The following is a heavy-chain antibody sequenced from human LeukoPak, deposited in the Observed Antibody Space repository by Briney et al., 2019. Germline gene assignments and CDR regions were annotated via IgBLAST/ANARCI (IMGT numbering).Heavy chain of an antibody. CDR3: TTVTMLRRPA. V-gene: IGHV3-7*05. J-gene: IGHJ5*02. CDR2: IKQDGSEK. CDR1: GFTFSSYW. Sequence: GGSLRLSCAASGFTFSSYWMSWVRQAPGKGLEWVANIKQDGSEKYYVDSVKGRFTISRDNAKNSLYLQMNSLKTEDTAVYYCTTVTMLRRPAWGQGTLVTVSS. D-gene: IGHD3-10*01.